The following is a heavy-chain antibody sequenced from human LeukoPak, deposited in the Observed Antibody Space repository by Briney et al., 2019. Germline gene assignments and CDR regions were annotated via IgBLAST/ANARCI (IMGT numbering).Heavy chain of an antibody. CDR2: IIPILGIA. CDR3: ARDFSWTGDYYYYGMDV. J-gene: IGHJ6*02. D-gene: IGHD3/OR15-3a*01. V-gene: IGHV1-69*04. Sequence: ASVKVSCKASGGTFSSYAISWVRQAPGQGLEWMGRIIPILGIANYAQKFQGRVTITADKSTSTAYMELSSLRSEDTAVYYCARDFSWTGDYYYYGMDVRGQGTTVTVSS. CDR1: GGTFSSYA.